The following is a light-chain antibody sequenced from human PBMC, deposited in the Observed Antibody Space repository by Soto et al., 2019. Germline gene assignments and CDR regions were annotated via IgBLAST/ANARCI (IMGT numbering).Light chain of an antibody. Sequence: DIEIAQSPSTLSASVGDSVTITCRASQSISSWLAWFQQKAGKAPKVLIYKASSLESGVPSRFSGSGAGTEFTLTISSLQSEDSAAYYCQQYHNWHPITFGQGTRLEIK. CDR1: QSISSW. J-gene: IGKJ5*01. CDR2: KAS. V-gene: IGKV1-5*03. CDR3: QQYHNWHPIT.